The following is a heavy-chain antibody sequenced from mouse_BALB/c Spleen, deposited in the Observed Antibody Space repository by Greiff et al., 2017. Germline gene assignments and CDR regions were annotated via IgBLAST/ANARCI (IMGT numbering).Heavy chain of an antibody. CDR2: ISDGGSYT. CDR3: ARGGLRQRAMDY. V-gene: IGHV5-4*02. J-gene: IGHJ4*01. CDR1: GFTFSDYY. Sequence: EVHLVESGGGLVKPGGSLKLSCAASGFTFSDYYMYWVRQTPEKRLEWVATISDGGSYTYYPDSVKGRFTISRDNAKNNLYLQMSSLKSEDTAMYYCARGGLRQRAMDYWGQGTSVTVSS. D-gene: IGHD2-4*01.